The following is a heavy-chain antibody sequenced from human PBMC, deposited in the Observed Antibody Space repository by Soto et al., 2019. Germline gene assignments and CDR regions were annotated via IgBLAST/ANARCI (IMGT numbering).Heavy chain of an antibody. CDR3: ARDWYPVLRYFDWLSTLDAFDI. CDR1: GYTFTSYG. CDR2: ISAYNGNT. J-gene: IGHJ3*02. V-gene: IGHV1-18*01. Sequence: ASVKVSCKASGYTFTSYGISWVRQAPGQGLERMGWISAYNGNTNYAQKLQGRVTMTTDTSTSTAYMELRSLRSDDTAVYYCARDWYPVLRYFDWLSTLDAFDIWGQGTMVTVS. D-gene: IGHD3-9*01.